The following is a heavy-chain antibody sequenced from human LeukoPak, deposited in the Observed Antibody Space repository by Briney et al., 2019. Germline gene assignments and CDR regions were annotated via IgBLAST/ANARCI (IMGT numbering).Heavy chain of an antibody. D-gene: IGHD2-21*01. J-gene: IGHJ4*02. Sequence: GGSLRLSCAASGFTFSSYVMSWVRRAPGKGLEWVSAISGGGSSTYNADSVKGRFTISRDNSKNTLYLQMSSLRAEDTAIYYCAKVIFRGLFQGRYFDYWGQGTLVTVSS. CDR2: ISGGGSST. CDR3: AKVIFRGLFQGRYFDY. CDR1: GFTFSSYV. V-gene: IGHV3-23*01.